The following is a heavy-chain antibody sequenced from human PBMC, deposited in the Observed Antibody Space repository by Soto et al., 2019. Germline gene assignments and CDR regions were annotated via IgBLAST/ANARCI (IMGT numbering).Heavy chain of an antibody. CDR3: ARSIAAAVDFDY. CDR1: GYTFTSYG. CDR2: SCAYNGNT. V-gene: IGHV1-18*01. D-gene: IGHD6-13*01. Sequence: QVQLVQSGAEVKKPGASVKVSCKAPGYTFTSYGISWVRQAPGQGLEWMGWSCAYNGNTNYAQKIQGRVTMTTDTSTSTAYMELRSLRSDDTAVYYCARSIAAAVDFDYWGQGTLVTVSS. J-gene: IGHJ4*02.